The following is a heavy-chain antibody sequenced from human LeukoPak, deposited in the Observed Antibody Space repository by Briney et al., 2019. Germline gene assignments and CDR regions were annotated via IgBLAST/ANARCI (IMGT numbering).Heavy chain of an antibody. CDR3: AREEAVAGRGFDP. CDR2: IYYSGGT. J-gene: IGHJ5*02. D-gene: IGHD6-19*01. CDR1: GGSISSYY. V-gene: IGHV4-59*01. Sequence: SETLSLTCTVSGGSISSYYWSWIRQPPGKGLEWIGYIYYSGGTNYNPSLKSRVTISVDTSKNQFSLKLSSVTAADTAVYYCAREEAVAGRGFDPWGQGTLVTVSS.